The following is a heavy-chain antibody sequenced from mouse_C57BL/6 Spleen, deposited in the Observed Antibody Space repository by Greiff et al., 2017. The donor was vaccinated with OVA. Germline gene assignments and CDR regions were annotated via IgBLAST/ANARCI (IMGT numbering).Heavy chain of an antibody. D-gene: IGHD1-1*01. CDR1: GYTFTSYW. V-gene: IGHV1-50*01. Sequence: QVQLQQPGAELVKPGASVKLSCKASGYTFTSYWMQRVKQRPGQGLEWIGEIDPSDSYTNYNQKFKGKATLTVDTSSSTAYMQLSSLTSEDSAVYYCARRSVVAENWYFDVWGTGTTVTVSS. J-gene: IGHJ1*03. CDR3: ARRSVVAENWYFDV. CDR2: IDPSDSYT.